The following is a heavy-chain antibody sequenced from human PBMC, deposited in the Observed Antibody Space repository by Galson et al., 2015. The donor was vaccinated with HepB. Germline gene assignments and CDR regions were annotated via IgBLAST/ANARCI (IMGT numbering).Heavy chain of an antibody. CDR1: GFTFSSYA. Sequence: SLRLSCAASGFTFSSYAMHWVRQAPGKGLEWVAVISYDGSNKYYADSVKGRFTISRDNSKNTLYLQMNSLRAEDTAVYYCAATFVPNWFDPWGQGTLVTVSS. D-gene: IGHD2-8*01. CDR2: ISYDGSNK. J-gene: IGHJ5*02. V-gene: IGHV3-30-3*01. CDR3: AATFVPNWFDP.